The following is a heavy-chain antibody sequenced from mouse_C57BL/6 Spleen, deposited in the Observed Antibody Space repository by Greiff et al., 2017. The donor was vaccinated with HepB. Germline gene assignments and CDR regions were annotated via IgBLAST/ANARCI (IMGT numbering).Heavy chain of an antibody. CDR2: IDPSDSYT. Sequence: VQLQQPGAELVMPGASVKLSCKASGYTFTSYWMHWVKQRPGQGLEWIGEIDPSDSYTNYNQKFKGKFTLTVDKSSSTAYMQLSSLTSEDSAVYYCAYCSCGSRGYFDDWGTGTTVTVSS. V-gene: IGHV1-69*01. D-gene: IGHD1-1*01. J-gene: IGHJ1*03. CDR3: AYCSCGSRGYFDD. CDR1: GYTFTSYW.